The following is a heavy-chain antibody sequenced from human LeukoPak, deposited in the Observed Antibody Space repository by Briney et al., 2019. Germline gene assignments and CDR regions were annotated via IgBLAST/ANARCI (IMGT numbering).Heavy chain of an antibody. CDR2: ISYDGSNR. V-gene: IGHV3-30*04. D-gene: IGHD2-2*01. CDR3: ARGKGCSSTSCPGGYFDL. Sequence: GGSLRLSCAAAGFTFSSYAMHWVRQAPGKGLEWVAVISYDGSNRYYADSVKGRFTLSGDNSKNTLYLQMNSLRAEDTAVYYCARGKGCSSTSCPGGYFDLWGRGTLVTVSS. CDR1: GFTFSSYA. J-gene: IGHJ2*01.